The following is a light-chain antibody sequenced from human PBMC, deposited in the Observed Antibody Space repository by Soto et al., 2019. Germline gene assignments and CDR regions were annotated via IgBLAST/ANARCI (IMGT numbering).Light chain of an antibody. J-gene: IGKJ2*01. Sequence: EIVLTQSPGTLSLSPGERATLSCRASQSVSSSYLAWYQQKPGQAPRLLIYGASSRATGIPDRFSGSGSGTDFTLTISRLEPEDFAVYYCQHYGSSYTFGQGPKVHI. CDR2: GAS. CDR1: QSVSSSY. CDR3: QHYGSSYT. V-gene: IGKV3-20*01.